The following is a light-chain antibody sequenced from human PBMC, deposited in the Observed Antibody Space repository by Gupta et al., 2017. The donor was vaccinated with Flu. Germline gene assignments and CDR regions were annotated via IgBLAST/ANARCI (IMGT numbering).Light chain of an antibody. CDR3: TQNDSWSWT. CDR1: QSVRFN. Sequence: GDRSTLSCRPSQSVRFNFALDQKKPGPAPRLVIYGASTRATGGPGRFSGSGLQKEFTVTISSLQSEDFAGYYCTQNDSWSWTFGQGTKVEIK. V-gene: IGKV3-15*01. CDR2: GAS. J-gene: IGKJ1*01.